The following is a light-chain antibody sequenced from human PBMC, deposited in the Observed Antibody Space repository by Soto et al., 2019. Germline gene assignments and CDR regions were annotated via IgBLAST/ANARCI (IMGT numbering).Light chain of an antibody. V-gene: IGKV1-5*03. CDR3: QQYHSSLPVT. J-gene: IGKJ1*01. CDR2: KAS. Sequence: DFQMTQSPPLLPASIGDRVTITCRASQSIRSWLAWYQQKPGKAPKLLMSKASTLESGVPSRCAGRGSVTEFTLTISSLQPEDFATYYCQQYHSSLPVTFGQGTKVEMK. CDR1: QSIRSW.